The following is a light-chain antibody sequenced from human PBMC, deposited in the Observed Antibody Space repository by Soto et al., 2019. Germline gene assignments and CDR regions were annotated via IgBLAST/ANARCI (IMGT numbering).Light chain of an antibody. CDR2: AAS. CDR1: QSIRSY. J-gene: IGKJ1*01. V-gene: IGKV1-39*01. Sequence: DIQMTQSPSSLSASVGDRVTITCRASQSIRSYLSWYQQKPGKAPKLLIHAASSLQSGVPSRFSGSGSGTDFTLTISILQPEDSATYFCHQSHTFPRTFGQGTKVEI. CDR3: HQSHTFPRT.